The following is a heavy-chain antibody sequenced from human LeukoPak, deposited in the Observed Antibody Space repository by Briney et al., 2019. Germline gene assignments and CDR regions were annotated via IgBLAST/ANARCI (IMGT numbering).Heavy chain of an antibody. CDR2: IYSGGST. V-gene: IGHV3-53*01. Sequence: GGSLRLSCAASGFTVSSNYMSWVRQAPGKGLEWVSVIYSGGSTYYADSVKGRFTNSRDNSKNTLYLQMNSLRAEDTAVYYCAREDRGYSYGFDYWGQGTLVTVSS. CDR3: AREDRGYSYGFDY. J-gene: IGHJ4*02. D-gene: IGHD5-18*01. CDR1: GFTVSSNY.